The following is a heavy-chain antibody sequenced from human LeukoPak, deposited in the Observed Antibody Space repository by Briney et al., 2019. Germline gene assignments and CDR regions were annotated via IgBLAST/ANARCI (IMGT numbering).Heavy chain of an antibody. J-gene: IGHJ4*02. CDR1: GFTFSSCS. D-gene: IGHD3-22*01. V-gene: IGHV3-21*01. CDR3: ARSDSSVFDY. Sequence: GGSLRLSCAASGFTFSSCSMNWVRQAPGKGLEWVSSISSSSSYIYYADSVKGRFTISRDNAKNSLYLQMNSLRAEDTAVYYCARSDSSVFDYWGQGTLVTVSA. CDR2: ISSSSSYI.